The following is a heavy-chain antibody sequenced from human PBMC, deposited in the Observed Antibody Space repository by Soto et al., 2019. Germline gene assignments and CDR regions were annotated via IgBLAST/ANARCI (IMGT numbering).Heavy chain of an antibody. CDR3: TSHDATEQNLQPC. D-gene: IGHD3-3*01. J-gene: IGHJ4*02. Sequence: EAQLVESGGGLVKPGGSLRLSCAASGFSFSVAWMNWVRQAPGEGLEWVGRIKSTAYGWTIDYTTPVKGRFTIARDDSTSTMYLQMNSLEIEDTGVYYCTSHDATEQNLQPCWGQGTLVTVSS. CDR1: GFSFSVAW. CDR2: IKSTAYGWTI. V-gene: IGHV3-15*07.